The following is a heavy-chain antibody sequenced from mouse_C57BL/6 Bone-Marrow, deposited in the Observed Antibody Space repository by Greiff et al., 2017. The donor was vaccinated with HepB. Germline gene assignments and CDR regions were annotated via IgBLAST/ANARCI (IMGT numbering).Heavy chain of an antibody. J-gene: IGHJ4*01. CDR2: IWGVGST. CDR3: ARSTMVTTRDMDY. D-gene: IGHD2-2*01. Sequence: VQGVESGPGLVAPSQSLSISCPVSGFSFTSYGVDWVRQYPGKGLEWLGVIWGVGSTNYNSALKSRLSIIKDNYKSQVFLKMNSLQTDDTAMYYCARSTMVTTRDMDYWGQGTSVTVSS. V-gene: IGHV2-6*01. CDR1: GFSFTSYG.